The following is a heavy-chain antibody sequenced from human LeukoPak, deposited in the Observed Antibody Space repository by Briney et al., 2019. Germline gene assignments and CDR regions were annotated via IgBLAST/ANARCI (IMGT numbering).Heavy chain of an antibody. J-gene: IGHJ4*02. CDR2: ISSSSSYI. CDR1: GFTFSSYS. CDR3: ARILRLLWFGELLFYPAYYFDY. Sequence: PGGSLRLSCAASGFTFSSYSMNWVRQAPGKGLERVSSISSSSSYIYYADSVKGRFTISRDNAKNSLYLQMNSLRAEDTAVYYCARILRLLWFGELLFYPAYYFDYWGQGTLVTVSS. D-gene: IGHD3-10*01. V-gene: IGHV3-21*01.